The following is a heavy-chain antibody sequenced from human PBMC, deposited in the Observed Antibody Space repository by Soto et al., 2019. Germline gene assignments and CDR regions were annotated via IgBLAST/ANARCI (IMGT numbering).Heavy chain of an antibody. CDR3: ARRATTVTYDAFDI. CDR1: GGSISSSTYY. D-gene: IGHD4-17*01. CDR2: IYYSGTA. J-gene: IGHJ3*02. Sequence: QLQLQESGPGLVKPSETLSLTCSVSGGSISSSTYYWGWVRQPPGKGLEWIGSIYYSGTAHYTPSHKSRLTISVDTSKNQFSLNLSAVTAADTAVYYCARRATTVTYDAFDIWGQGTMVTVSS. V-gene: IGHV4-39*01.